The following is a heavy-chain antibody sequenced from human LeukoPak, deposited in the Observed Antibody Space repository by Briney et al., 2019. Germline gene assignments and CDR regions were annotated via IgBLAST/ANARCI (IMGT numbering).Heavy chain of an antibody. D-gene: IGHD6-19*01. Sequence: GASVKVSCKASGYTFTSYGISWVRQAPGQGLEWMGRISAYNGNTNYARKLQGRVTMTTDTSTSTAYMELRSLRSDDTAVYYCARDPALGYTSGWYNWFDPWGQGTLVTVSS. CDR1: GYTFTSYG. J-gene: IGHJ5*02. CDR2: ISAYNGNT. V-gene: IGHV1-18*01. CDR3: ARDPALGYTSGWYNWFDP.